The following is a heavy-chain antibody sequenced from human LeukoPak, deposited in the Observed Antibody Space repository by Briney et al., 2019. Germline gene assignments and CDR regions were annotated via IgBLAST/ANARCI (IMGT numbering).Heavy chain of an antibody. CDR3: ASGQVVPAAMVGYYYYGMDV. D-gene: IGHD2-2*01. CDR2: INPNSGGT. Sequence: ASVKVSCKASGYTFTGYYMHWVRQAPGQGLEWMGWINPNSGGTNYAQKFQGRVTVTRDTSISTAYMELSRLRSDDTAVYYCASGQVVPAAMVGYYYYGMDVWGQGTTVTVSS. V-gene: IGHV1-2*02. CDR1: GYTFTGYY. J-gene: IGHJ6*02.